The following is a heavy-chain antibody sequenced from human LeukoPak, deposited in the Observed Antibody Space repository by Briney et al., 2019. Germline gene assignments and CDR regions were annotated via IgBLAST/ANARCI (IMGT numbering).Heavy chain of an antibody. Sequence: SETLSLTCTVSGGSISSYYWSWIRQPPGKGLEWIGYIYHSGSTNYNPTLKSRVTISVDTSKNQFSLNLTSVTAADTAVYYCARRGRSAAANFDYWGQGTLVTVSS. CDR3: ARRGRSAAANFDY. J-gene: IGHJ4*02. V-gene: IGHV4-59*08. CDR1: GGSISSYY. CDR2: IYHSGST. D-gene: IGHD6-13*01.